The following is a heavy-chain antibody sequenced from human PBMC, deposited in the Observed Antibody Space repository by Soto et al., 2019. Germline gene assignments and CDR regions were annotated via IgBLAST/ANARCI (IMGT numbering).Heavy chain of an antibody. CDR3: AMLNSGSHSYGGMHF. V-gene: IGHV3-23*01. CDR2: ISGSGGNT. CDR1: GFAFSNYA. J-gene: IGHJ6*02. Sequence: GGSLRLSCAPSGFAFSNYAMNWVRQAPGKGLEWVSAISGSGGNTLYTDSVKGRFTISRENSKNTLYLQMKSLRAEDTAIYYCAMLNSGSHSYGGMHFWGPGTTAAVSS. D-gene: IGHD1-26*01.